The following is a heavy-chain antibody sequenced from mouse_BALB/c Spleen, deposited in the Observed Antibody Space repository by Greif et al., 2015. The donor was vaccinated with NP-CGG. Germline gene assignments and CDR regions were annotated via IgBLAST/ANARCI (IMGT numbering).Heavy chain of an antibody. CDR2: ILPGSGST. CDR1: GYTFSSYW. J-gene: IGHJ2*01. CDR3: ARSGYRYDVDY. D-gene: IGHD2-14*01. Sequence: QVQLKESGAELMKPGASVKISCKATGYTFSSYWIEWVKQGPGHGLEWIGEILPGSGSTNYNEKFKGKAIFTADTSSNTAYMQLSSLTSEDSAVYYCARSGYRYDVDYWGQGTTLTVSS. V-gene: IGHV1-9*01.